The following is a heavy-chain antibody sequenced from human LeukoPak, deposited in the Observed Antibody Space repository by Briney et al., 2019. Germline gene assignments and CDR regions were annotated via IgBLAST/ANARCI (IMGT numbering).Heavy chain of an antibody. D-gene: IGHD5-18*01. CDR2: IYYSGST. CDR1: GGSISSGGYY. CDR3: ARGAYTYGYYFDY. Sequence: SETLSLTCTVSGGSISSGGYYWSWIRQHPGKGLEWIGYIYYSGSTNYNPSLKSRVTISVDTSKNQFSLKLNSVTAADTAVYYCARGAYTYGYYFDYWGQGTLVTVSS. J-gene: IGHJ4*02. V-gene: IGHV4-61*08.